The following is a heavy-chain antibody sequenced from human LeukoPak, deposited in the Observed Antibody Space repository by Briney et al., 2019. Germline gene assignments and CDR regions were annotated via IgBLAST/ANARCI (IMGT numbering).Heavy chain of an antibody. Sequence: GGSLRLSCAASGFIVSTNYMTWVRQAPGKGLEWVSVIYSGGSTFYADSVKGRFTISRDNSKNTLYLQMNSLRAEDTAVYYCAKDNRDYNTYRESSIVWGKGTTVTTSS. CDR1: GFIVSTNY. J-gene: IGHJ6*04. CDR3: AKDNRDYNTYRESSIV. V-gene: IGHV3-53*05. CDR2: IYSGGST. D-gene: IGHD4-11*01.